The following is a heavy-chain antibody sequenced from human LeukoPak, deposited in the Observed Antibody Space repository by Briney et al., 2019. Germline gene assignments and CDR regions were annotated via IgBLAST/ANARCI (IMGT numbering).Heavy chain of an antibody. J-gene: IGHJ6*02. V-gene: IGHV3-23*01. Sequence: GWSLRLSCAASGFTFSSYAMSWVGQAPGKGLAWVSVISGSGASTYYADSVKGRFTISRDNTKNTLYLQMNSLRAEDTAVYYSAKAETAAPLLTMDVWGQGTTVTVSS. CDR1: GFTFSSYA. CDR3: AKAETAAPLLTMDV. CDR2: ISGSGAST. D-gene: IGHD2-15*01.